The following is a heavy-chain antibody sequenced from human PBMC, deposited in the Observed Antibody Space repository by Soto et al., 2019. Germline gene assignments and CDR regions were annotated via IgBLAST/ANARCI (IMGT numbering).Heavy chain of an antibody. CDR1: GYSFPAFW. V-gene: IGHV5-51*01. CDR3: ARRGAGYNYDF. D-gene: IGHD5-12*01. J-gene: IGHJ4*02. CDR2: IFPADSET. Sequence: PGESLKISCGASGYSFPAFWIGWVRQMPGKGLEWMGIIFPADSETRYSPSFQGQVTISADKPTSTAYLEWSSLKASDTAMYYCARRGAGYNYDFWGQGTLVTVS.